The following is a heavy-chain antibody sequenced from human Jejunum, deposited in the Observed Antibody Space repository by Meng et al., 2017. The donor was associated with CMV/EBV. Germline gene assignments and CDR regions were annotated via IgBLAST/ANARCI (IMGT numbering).Heavy chain of an antibody. CDR3: AKTIRVGPAAPPRDYYGMDV. V-gene: IGHV3-33*06. J-gene: IGHJ6*02. D-gene: IGHD2-2*01. CDR2: IWYDGFNK. Sequence: GMHWVRQAPGKGLGWVATIWYDGFNKSYADSVKGRFTISRDNSKNTLYLQLNSLRAGDTALYYCAKTIRVGPAAPPRDYYGMDVWGQGTTVTVSS. CDR1: G.